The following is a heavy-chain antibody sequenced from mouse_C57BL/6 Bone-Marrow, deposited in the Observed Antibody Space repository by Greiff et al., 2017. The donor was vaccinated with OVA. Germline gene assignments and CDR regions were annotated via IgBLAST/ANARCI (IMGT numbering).Heavy chain of an antibody. CDR3: ARDSNYGYAMDY. CDR1: GYTFTSYW. Sequence: QVQLQQPGAELVKPGASVKLSCKASGYTFTSYWMQWVKQRPGQGLEWIGEIDPSDSYTNYNQKFKGKATLTVDTSPSTAYMQLSSLTSEDSAVYYCARDSNYGYAMDYWGQGTSVTVSS. CDR2: IDPSDSYT. V-gene: IGHV1-50*01. J-gene: IGHJ4*01. D-gene: IGHD2-5*01.